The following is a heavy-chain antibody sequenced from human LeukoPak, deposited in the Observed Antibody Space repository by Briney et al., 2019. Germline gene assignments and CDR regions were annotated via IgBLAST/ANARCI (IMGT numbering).Heavy chain of an antibody. Sequence: PSETLSLTCTVSGGSISSYYWSWIRQSPGKGLEWIGYIYNSGSTNYNPSLKSRVTISVDTSKNQFSLKLSSVTAADTAVYHCAREYCSSTSCYFDYWGQGTLDTVSS. CDR2: IYNSGST. CDR1: GGSISSYY. CDR3: AREYCSSTSCYFDY. V-gene: IGHV4-59*01. D-gene: IGHD2-2*01. J-gene: IGHJ4*02.